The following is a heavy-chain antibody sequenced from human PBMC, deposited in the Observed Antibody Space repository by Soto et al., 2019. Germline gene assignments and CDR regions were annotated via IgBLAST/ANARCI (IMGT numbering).Heavy chain of an antibody. J-gene: IGHJ4*02. CDR3: ARIKAGYSSGWYYFDY. CDR1: GYSFTTYW. D-gene: IGHD6-19*01. V-gene: IGHV5-51*01. CDR2: IYPGDSDT. Sequence: GESVKISCKGSGYSFTTYWIGWVRQKPGKGLEWMGIIYPGDSDTRYSPSFQGQVTISADKSISTAYLQWSSLKASDTAMYYCARIKAGYSSGWYYFDYWGQGTLVTVSS.